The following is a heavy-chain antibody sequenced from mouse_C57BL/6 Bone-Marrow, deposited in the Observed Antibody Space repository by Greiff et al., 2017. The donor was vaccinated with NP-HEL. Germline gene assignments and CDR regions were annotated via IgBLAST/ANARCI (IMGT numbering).Heavy chain of an antibody. CDR3: ARWYDGVAAGYFDV. CDR1: GYTFTSYW. D-gene: IGHD2-14*01. CDR2: IDPSDSYT. V-gene: IGHV1-69*01. J-gene: IGHJ1*03. Sequence: QVQLQQPGAELVMPGASVKLSCKASGYTFTSYWMHWVKQRPGQGLEWIGEIDPSDSYTNYNQKFKGKSTLTVDKSSSTAYMQLSSLTSEDSAVYYCARWYDGVAAGYFDVWGTGTTVTVSS.